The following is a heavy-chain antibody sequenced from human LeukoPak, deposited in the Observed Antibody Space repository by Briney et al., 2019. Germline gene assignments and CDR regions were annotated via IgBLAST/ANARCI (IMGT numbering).Heavy chain of an antibody. CDR1: GYTFTGHY. CDR3: ASLWFGELLGIGDAFDI. CDR2: INPKNAAT. Sequence: ASVKVSCKASGYTFTGHYIHWVRQAPGQGLEWMGWINPKNAATNYAQKFQGRVTMTRDTSISTAYMELSRLRSDDTAVYYCASLWFGELLGIGDAFDIWGQGTMVTVSS. D-gene: IGHD3-10*01. J-gene: IGHJ3*02. V-gene: IGHV1-2*02.